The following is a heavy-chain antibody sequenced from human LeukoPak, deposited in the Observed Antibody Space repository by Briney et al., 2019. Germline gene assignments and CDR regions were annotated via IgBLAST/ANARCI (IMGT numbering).Heavy chain of an antibody. CDR2: IRYDGSNK. CDR1: GFTFSSNA. V-gene: IGHV3-30*02. D-gene: IGHD6-13*01. Sequence: GGSLRLSCAASGFTFSSNAMHWVRQAPGKGLEWVASIRYDGSNKYYADSVKGRFTISRDNSKNTLYLQMNSLRAEDTAVYYCASVEQRDYWGQGTLVTVSS. J-gene: IGHJ4*02. CDR3: ASVEQRDY.